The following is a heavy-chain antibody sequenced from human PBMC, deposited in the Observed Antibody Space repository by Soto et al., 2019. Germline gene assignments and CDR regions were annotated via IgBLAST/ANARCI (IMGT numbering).Heavy chain of an antibody. D-gene: IGHD3-10*01. CDR3: ARGLILWFGELSRRRGYYNYMDV. CDR2: INDRGNI. J-gene: IGHJ6*03. V-gene: IGHV4-34*01. Sequence: QVQLQQWGAGLLKPSETLSLTCAVYGGSFSGYQWSWIRQTPGKGLEWIGEINDRGNINYNPSLKSRGTILLYTPKKLSSLKLSAVTAADSAVYYVARGLILWFGELSRRRGYYNYMDVWGKGTTVTVSS. CDR1: GGSFSGYQ.